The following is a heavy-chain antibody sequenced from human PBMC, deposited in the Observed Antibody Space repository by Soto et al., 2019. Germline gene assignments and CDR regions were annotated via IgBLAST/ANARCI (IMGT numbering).Heavy chain of an antibody. CDR3: AERFRYRSGWTIFDC. V-gene: IGHV5-51*01. J-gene: IGHJ4*02. D-gene: IGHD6-19*01. CDR2: IYPGDSDT. CDR1: GYSFTSYW. Sequence: PXESLKISCKGSGYSFTSYWIGWVRQMPGKGLEWMGIIYPGDSDTRYSPSFKGQVTISADKSISTASLQWSSLKASDTAMYYCAERFRYRSGWTIFDCWGQGTLVTVSS.